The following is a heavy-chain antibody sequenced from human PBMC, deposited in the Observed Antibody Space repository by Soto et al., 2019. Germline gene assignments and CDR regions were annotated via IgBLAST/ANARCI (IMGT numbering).Heavy chain of an antibody. Sequence: EVQLLESGGGLVQPGGSLRLSCAASGFTFSSYAMSWVRQAPGKGLGLVSAISGSGGSTYYADSGKGRFTISRNKSKNTLYAPMKSLRAEDTAVNYWAKIPHSSRLYLEGFDIWGQGTMVTVSS. V-gene: IGHV3-23*01. J-gene: IGHJ3*02. CDR1: GFTFSSYA. D-gene: IGHD6-13*01. CDR3: AKIPHSSRLYLEGFDI. CDR2: ISGSGGST.